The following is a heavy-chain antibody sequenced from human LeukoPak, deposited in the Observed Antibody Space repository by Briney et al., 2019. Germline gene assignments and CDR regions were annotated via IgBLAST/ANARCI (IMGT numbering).Heavy chain of an antibody. CDR1: GFTFSSYA. Sequence: PGGXXRLSCAASGFTFSSYAMSWVRQAPGKGLEWVSAISGSGGSTYYADSVKGRFTISRDNSKNTLYLQMNSLRAEDTAVYYCAKDPYYDILTGYSDYWGQGTLVTVSS. CDR3: AKDPYYDILTGYSDY. D-gene: IGHD3-9*01. CDR2: ISGSGGST. V-gene: IGHV3-23*01. J-gene: IGHJ4*02.